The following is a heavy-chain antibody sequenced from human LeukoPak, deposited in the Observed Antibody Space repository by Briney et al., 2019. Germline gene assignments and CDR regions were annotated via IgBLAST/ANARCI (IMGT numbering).Heavy chain of an antibody. CDR2: IHTSGNT. CDR1: GGSISSYY. Sequence: SETLSLTCSVSGGSISSYYWSWIRQPAGKGLEWIGRIHTSGNTNYNPPLKSRVTISVDKSKIQFSLKLSSVTAADTAVYYCARGLVGTTGEQNWFDPWGQGTLVTVSS. J-gene: IGHJ5*02. V-gene: IGHV4-4*07. CDR3: ARGLVGTTGEQNWFDP. D-gene: IGHD1-26*01.